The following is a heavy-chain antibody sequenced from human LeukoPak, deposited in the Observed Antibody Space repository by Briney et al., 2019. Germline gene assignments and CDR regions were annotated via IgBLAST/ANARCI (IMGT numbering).Heavy chain of an antibody. Sequence: ASVKVSCKASGYTFTSYGISWVRQAPGQGLEWMGWISAYNGNTNYAQKFQGRVTMTRNTSISTAYVELSSLRSEDTAVYYCARAAIAAAADYWGQGTLVTVSS. CDR2: ISAYNGNT. CDR3: ARAAIAAAADY. CDR1: GYTFTSYG. D-gene: IGHD6-13*01. J-gene: IGHJ4*02. V-gene: IGHV1-18*01.